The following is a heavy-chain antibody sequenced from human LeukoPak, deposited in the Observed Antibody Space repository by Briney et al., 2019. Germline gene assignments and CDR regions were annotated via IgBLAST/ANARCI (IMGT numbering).Heavy chain of an antibody. Sequence: GGSLRLSCAASGFIFSSYGMHWVRQAPDKGLEWVAFIRYDGSRKYYADSVKGRFTISRDNSKNTLYLQMNGLRAEDTAMYYCAKDRQWLVSGRGIDYWGRGTLVTASS. D-gene: IGHD6-19*01. V-gene: IGHV3-30*02. CDR3: AKDRQWLVSGRGIDY. CDR1: GFIFSSYG. J-gene: IGHJ4*02. CDR2: IRYDGSRK.